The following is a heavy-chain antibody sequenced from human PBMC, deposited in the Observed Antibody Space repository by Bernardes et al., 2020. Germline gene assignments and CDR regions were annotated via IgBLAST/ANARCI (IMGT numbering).Heavy chain of an antibody. CDR2: VSGSGLTFTT. D-gene: IGHD3-10*01. CDR3: AKDLRFGES. CDR1: GFAISSYA. J-gene: IGHJ4*02. Sequence: GGFLRLSCAASGFAISSYAVSCFRQAPGKWLESVSGVSGSGLTFTTQYADSVKGRFTISRDNPKNTLYLQMKSLRAEDTAIYYCAKDLRFGESRGQGTLVTVSS. V-gene: IGHV3-23*01.